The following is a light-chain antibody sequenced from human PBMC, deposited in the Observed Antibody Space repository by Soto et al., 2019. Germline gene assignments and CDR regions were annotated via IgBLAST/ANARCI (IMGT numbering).Light chain of an antibody. Sequence: QPVLTQSSSASASLGSSVKLTCTLSSGHTRYIIAWHQQQPGKAPRYLMKLDQSGISNKGSGVPDRFSGSTSGADRYLTISNLQSDDEADYYCETWDSDSHVFGGGTKLTVL. CDR2: LDQSGIS. V-gene: IGLV4-60*03. CDR3: ETWDSDSHV. J-gene: IGLJ2*01. CDR1: SGHTRYI.